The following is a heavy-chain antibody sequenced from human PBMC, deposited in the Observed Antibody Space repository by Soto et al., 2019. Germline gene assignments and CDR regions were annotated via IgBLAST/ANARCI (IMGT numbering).Heavy chain of an antibody. J-gene: IGHJ4*02. D-gene: IGHD3-3*01. Sequence: GGSLRVSCAASGFSFNYYGIHWVRQAPGKGLEWVAVISHDGFNKYYADSVKGRFTISRENSKSTAYLQMNTLRDEDTAVYYCAKDGVRVAPGGYHIDXWGQVALVTVSX. CDR3: AKDGVRVAPGGYHIDX. V-gene: IGHV3-30*18. CDR1: GFSFNYYG. CDR2: ISHDGFNK.